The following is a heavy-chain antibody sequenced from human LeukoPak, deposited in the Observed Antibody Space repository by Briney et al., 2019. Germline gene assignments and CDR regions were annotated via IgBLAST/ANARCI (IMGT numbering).Heavy chain of an antibody. V-gene: IGHV3-15*04. CDR2: IERKTDGATT. D-gene: IGHD6-13*01. Sequence: PGGSLRLSCAASGFTFSNAWMSWVRQAPGKGLEWVGCIERKTDGATTDYAAPVKGRFTISRDDSKNTLYLQMNSLKTEDTAVYYCTTHRGYSSSPTFDYWGQGTLVTVPS. CDR1: GFTFSNAW. J-gene: IGHJ4*02. CDR3: TTHRGYSSSPTFDY.